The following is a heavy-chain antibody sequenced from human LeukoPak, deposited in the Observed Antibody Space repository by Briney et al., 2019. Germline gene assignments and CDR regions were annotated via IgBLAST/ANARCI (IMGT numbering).Heavy chain of an antibody. CDR2: IRFDGSNK. CDR3: AKDLH. V-gene: IGHV3-30*02. J-gene: IGHJ4*02. CDR1: GFTFSSYW. Sequence: PGGSLRLSCAASGFTFSSYWMHWVRQAPGKGLEWVAFIRFDGSNKYYADSVKGRFTISRDNSKNTLYLQMNSLRAEDTAVYYCAKDLHWGQGTLVTVSS.